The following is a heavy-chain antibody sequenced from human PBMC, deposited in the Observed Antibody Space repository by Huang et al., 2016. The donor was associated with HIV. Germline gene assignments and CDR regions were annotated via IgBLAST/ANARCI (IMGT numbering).Heavy chain of an antibody. CDR3: ATKTGAMDI. J-gene: IGHJ6*02. CDR2: IRQDESEK. V-gene: IGHV3-7*03. CDR1: TFTFGAYW. D-gene: IGHD1-7*01. Sequence: VESGGRLVQPGGSIRLSCVGSTFTFGAYWMSWVRQTPGKGLEWLANIRQDESEKYYVDSVKGRFNISRDNAKKVLFLEMNNVTVEDTATYYCATKTGAMDIWGQGTTVTVS.